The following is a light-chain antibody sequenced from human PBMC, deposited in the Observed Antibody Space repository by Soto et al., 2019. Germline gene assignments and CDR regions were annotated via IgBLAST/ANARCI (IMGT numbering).Light chain of an antibody. J-gene: IGLJ2*01. CDR2: GNT. Sequence: QSVLTQPPSVSGAPGQRVTISCTGSSSNIGTCYDVHWYQQLPGRAPKLLIYGNTTRPSGVPDRCSGSKSGTSASLAITGLQAEDEADYYCLSFDSSLSVVFGGGTKVTVL. CDR1: SSNIGTCYD. V-gene: IGLV1-40*01. CDR3: LSFDSSLSVV.